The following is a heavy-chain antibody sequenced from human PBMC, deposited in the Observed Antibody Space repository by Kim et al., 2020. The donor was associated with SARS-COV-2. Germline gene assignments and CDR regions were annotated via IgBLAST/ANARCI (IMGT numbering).Heavy chain of an antibody. CDR3: AADRRVGGTILDY. CDR2: IVVGSGST. J-gene: IGHJ4*02. V-gene: IGHV1-58*01. D-gene: IGHD1-26*01. CDR1: GYTFSSSA. Sequence: SVKVSCKASGYTFSSSAVQWVRQARGQRLEWIGWIVVGSGSTNHAQKFQERVTITRDMSTNTAYMELSSLRSEDTAMYYCAADRRVGGTILDYWGQGTL.